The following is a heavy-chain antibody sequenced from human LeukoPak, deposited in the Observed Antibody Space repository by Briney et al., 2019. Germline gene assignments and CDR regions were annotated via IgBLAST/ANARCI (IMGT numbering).Heavy chain of an antibody. Sequence: GGSLTLSCAAYGFTVTSHYMSWVRQAPENVLEWDSVIFSGVSPSYADTVKGRFTISRDNSKNTLYLQMNGLRAEDTALYYCARATTGLYAFDIWGQGTMVTVSS. CDR1: GFTVTSHY. D-gene: IGHD1-26*01. V-gene: IGHV3-53*01. CDR2: IFSGVSP. CDR3: ARATTGLYAFDI. J-gene: IGHJ3*02.